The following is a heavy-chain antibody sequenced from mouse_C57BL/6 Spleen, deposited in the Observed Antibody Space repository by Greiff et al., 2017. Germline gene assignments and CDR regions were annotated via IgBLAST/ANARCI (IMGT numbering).Heavy chain of an antibody. Sequence: VQLQQSGPELVKPGASVKMSCKASGYTFTDYNMHWVKQSHGKSLEWIGYLNPNNGGTSSNQKFKGKATLTVNKSSSTAYMELRSLTSEDSAVYYCARGGDSNYWYFDVWGTGTTVTVSS. V-gene: IGHV1-22*01. CDR1: GYTFTDYN. CDR2: LNPNNGGT. D-gene: IGHD2-5*01. CDR3: ARGGDSNYWYFDV. J-gene: IGHJ1*03.